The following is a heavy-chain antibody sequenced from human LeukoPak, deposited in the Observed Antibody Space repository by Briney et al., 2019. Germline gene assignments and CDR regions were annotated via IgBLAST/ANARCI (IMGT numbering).Heavy chain of an antibody. Sequence: PSETLSLTCTVSGGSISSGDYYWSSIRQPPGKGLEWIGYIYYSGSTYYNPSLKSRVTISVDTSKNQFSLKLSSVTAADTAVYYWARGARWAYYYMDVWGKGTRSPSP. V-gene: IGHV4-30-4*01. J-gene: IGHJ6*03. CDR3: ARGARWAYYYMDV. CDR2: IYYSGST. D-gene: IGHD4-23*01. CDR1: GGSISSGDYY.